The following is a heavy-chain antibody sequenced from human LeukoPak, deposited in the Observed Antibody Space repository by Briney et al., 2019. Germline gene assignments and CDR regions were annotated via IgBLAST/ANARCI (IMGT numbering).Heavy chain of an antibody. J-gene: IGHJ4*02. D-gene: IGHD5-12*01. CDR3: ARALYSGYDRESEY. V-gene: IGHV3-30*04. Sequence: GGSLRLSCAASGFTFSSYAMHWVRQAPGKGLEWVAVISYDGSNKYYADSVKGRFTISRDNSKNSLYLQMNSLRAEDTAFYYCARALYSGYDRESEYWGQGTLVTVSS. CDR1: GFTFSSYA. CDR2: ISYDGSNK.